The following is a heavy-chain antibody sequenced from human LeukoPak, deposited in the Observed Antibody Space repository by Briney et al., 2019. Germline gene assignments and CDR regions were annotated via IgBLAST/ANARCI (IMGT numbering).Heavy chain of an antibody. CDR1: GYTFTSHG. J-gene: IGHJ6*03. Sequence: GASVKVSCKASGYTFTSHGISWVRQAPGQGLEWMAWINTYIGNTNYAQKLQGRVTMTTDTSTSTAYMELRSLRSDGTAVYYCAREGRSGYYRTYYYYYMDVWGKGTTVTVSS. V-gene: IGHV1-18*01. CDR2: INTYIGNT. D-gene: IGHD3-3*01. CDR3: AREGRSGYYRTYYYYYMDV.